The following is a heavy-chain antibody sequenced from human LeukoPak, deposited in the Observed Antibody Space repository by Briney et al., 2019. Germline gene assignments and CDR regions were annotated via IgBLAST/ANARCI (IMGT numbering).Heavy chain of an antibody. CDR1: GFTFDDYA. CDR3: AKDMGRWLQLFDY. J-gene: IGHJ4*02. D-gene: IGHD5-24*01. CDR2: ISWSSGSI. V-gene: IGHV3-9*01. Sequence: GGSLRLSCAASGFTFDDYAMHWVRQAPGKGLEWVSGISWSSGSIGYADSVKGRFTISRDNAKNSLYLQMNSLRAEDTALYYCAKDMGRWLQLFDYWGQGTLVTVSS.